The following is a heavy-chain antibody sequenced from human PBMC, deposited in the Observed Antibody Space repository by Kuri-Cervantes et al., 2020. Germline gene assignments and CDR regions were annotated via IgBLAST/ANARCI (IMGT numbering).Heavy chain of an antibody. J-gene: IGHJ4*02. V-gene: IGHV1-46*01. D-gene: IGHD5-12*01. CDR2: INPSGGST. CDR1: GYTFTSYY. Sequence: ASVNVSCKASGYTFTSYYMHWVRQAPGQGLEWMGIINPSGGSTSYVQKFQGRVTMTRNTSISTAYMELSSLRSEDTAVYYCAREGGYSGYGDYWGQGTLVTVSS. CDR3: AREGGYSGYGDY.